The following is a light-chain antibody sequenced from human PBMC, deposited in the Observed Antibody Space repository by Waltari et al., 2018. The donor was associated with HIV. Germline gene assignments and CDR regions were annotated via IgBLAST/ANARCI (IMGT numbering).Light chain of an antibody. V-gene: IGLV2-14*01. CDR2: GVS. CDR3: SSYTSMKRLV. CDR1: DTNIYYQNF. Sequence: QSALTQPASVSGSPGQSINISCSGIDTNIYYQNFVSWYQQHPGKPPRLVLFGVSNRPSGLCPRFSGISSGSTASLTIVGLRSEDEGVYFCSSYTSMKRLVFGGGTELTV. J-gene: IGLJ2*01.